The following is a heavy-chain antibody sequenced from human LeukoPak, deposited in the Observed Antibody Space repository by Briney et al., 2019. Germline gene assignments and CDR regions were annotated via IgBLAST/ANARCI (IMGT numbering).Heavy chain of an antibody. D-gene: IGHD6-13*01. J-gene: IGHJ4*02. CDR2: IYYDGSTK. CDR1: GFSFNNYG. Sequence: GGSLRLSCVASGFSFNNYGFHWVRQAPGKGLEWVADIYYDGSTKYYGDSVKGRFTISRDNSENTLYLQMNSLRAEDTAVYYCALSSSWPGFFDYWGQGTLVTVSS. CDR3: ALSSSWPGFFDY. V-gene: IGHV3-33*01.